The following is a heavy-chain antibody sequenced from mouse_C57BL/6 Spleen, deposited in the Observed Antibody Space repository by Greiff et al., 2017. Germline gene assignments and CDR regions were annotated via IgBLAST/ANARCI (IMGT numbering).Heavy chain of an antibody. V-gene: IGHV2-6-1*01. J-gene: IGHJ2*01. CDR3: ARHAHYYGSSYLDY. Sequence: VKLVESGPGLVAPSQSLSITCTVSGFSLTSYGVHWVRQPPGKGLEWLVVIWSDGSTTYNSALKSRLSISKDNSKSQVFLKMNSLQTDDTAMYYCARHAHYYGSSYLDYWGQGTTLTVSS. CDR1: GFSLTSYG. D-gene: IGHD1-1*01. CDR2: IWSDGST.